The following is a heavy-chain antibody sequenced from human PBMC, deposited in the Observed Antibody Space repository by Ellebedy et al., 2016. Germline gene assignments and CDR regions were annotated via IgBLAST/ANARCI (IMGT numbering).Heavy chain of an antibody. D-gene: IGHD2-21*02. CDR1: GFTFSDYW. CDR3: ARESVAVVTYDN. J-gene: IGHJ4*02. Sequence: GESLKISCVASGFTFSDYWMSWVRQAPGKGLEWVANINQDGSEKYHVDSVKGRFTISRDNAKNSLYLQMNSLRAEETAVYYCARESVAVVTYDNWGQGTLVTVS. V-gene: IGHV3-7*01. CDR2: INQDGSEK.